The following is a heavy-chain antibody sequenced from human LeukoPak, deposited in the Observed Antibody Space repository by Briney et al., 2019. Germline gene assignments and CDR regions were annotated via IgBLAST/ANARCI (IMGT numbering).Heavy chain of an antibody. V-gene: IGHV1-18*01. CDR2: ISGHNGIT. CDR3: VGDSYVQLWYFDY. D-gene: IGHD5-24*01. Sequence: ASVKVSCRASGYTFTSYGISWVRQAPGQGLEWMGWISGHNGITNYAQKFQGRVTLTTDTSTNSAFMELRSLRSDDTAYYYCVGDSYVQLWYFDYWGQGTLVTVSS. CDR1: GYTFTSYG. J-gene: IGHJ4*02.